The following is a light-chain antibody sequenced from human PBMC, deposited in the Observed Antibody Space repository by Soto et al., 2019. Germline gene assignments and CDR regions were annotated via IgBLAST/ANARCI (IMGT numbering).Light chain of an antibody. CDR2: SNN. V-gene: IGLV1-44*01. Sequence: QSVLTQPPSASGTPGQRVTISCSGSSSNIGSNTVNWYQQLQGTAPKLLIYSNNQRPSGVPDRFSGSKSGTSASLAISGLQSEDESDYYCAAWDDSLNGVVFGGGTNLTVL. J-gene: IGLJ2*01. CDR3: AAWDDSLNGVV. CDR1: SSNIGSNT.